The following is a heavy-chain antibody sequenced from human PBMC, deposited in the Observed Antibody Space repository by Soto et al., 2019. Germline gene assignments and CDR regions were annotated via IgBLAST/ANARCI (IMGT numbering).Heavy chain of an antibody. D-gene: IGHD5-18*01. CDR2: MNPNSGNT. V-gene: IGHV1-8*01. CDR1: GYTFTSYD. Sequence: GASVKVSCKASGYTFTSYDISWVRQATGQGLEWMGWMNPNSGNTGYAQKFQGRVTMTRNTSISTAYMELSSLRSEDTAVYYCARGAPRGYSYGYDYYYSGMDVWGQGTTVTVSS. J-gene: IGHJ6*02. CDR3: ARGAPRGYSYGYDYYYSGMDV.